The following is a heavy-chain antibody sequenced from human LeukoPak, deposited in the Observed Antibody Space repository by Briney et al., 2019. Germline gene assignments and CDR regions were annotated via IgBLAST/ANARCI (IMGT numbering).Heavy chain of an antibody. Sequence: ASVKVSCKASGYTFTSYDINWVRQAPGQRLEWMGWINAGNGNTKYSQKFQGRVTITRDTSASTAYMELSSLRSEDTAVYYCAREGSGWYRYFDYWGQGTLVTVSS. CDR1: GYTFTSYD. CDR3: AREGSGWYRYFDY. V-gene: IGHV1-3*01. D-gene: IGHD6-19*01. CDR2: INAGNGNT. J-gene: IGHJ4*02.